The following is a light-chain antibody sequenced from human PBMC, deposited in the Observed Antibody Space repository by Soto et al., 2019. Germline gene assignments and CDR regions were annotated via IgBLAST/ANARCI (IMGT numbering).Light chain of an antibody. V-gene: IGLV2-8*01. CDR3: NSYADRNTYV. J-gene: IGLJ1*01. Sequence: QSALTQPPSASGSPGQSVTISCTGTSSDVGRYNYVSWYQHHPGKAPKLIIYDVSQRPSGVPDRFSGSKSGNTASLTVSGLQAEDEADYYCNSYADRNTYVFGTGTKLTVL. CDR2: DVS. CDR1: SSDVGRYNY.